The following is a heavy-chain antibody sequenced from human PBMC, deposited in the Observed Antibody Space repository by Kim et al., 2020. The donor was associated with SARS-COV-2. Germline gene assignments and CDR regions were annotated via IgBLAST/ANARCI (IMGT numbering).Heavy chain of an antibody. D-gene: IGHD6-19*01. V-gene: IGHV3-23*01. Sequence: GGSLRLSCAASGFTFSSYAMSWVRQAPGKGLEWVSAISGSGGSTYYADSVKGRFTISRDNSKNTLYLQMNSLRAEDTAVYYCAKSPRGSSGWSPAFDIWGQGTMVTVSS. CDR3: AKSPRGSSGWSPAFDI. CDR2: ISGSGGST. CDR1: GFTFSSYA. J-gene: IGHJ3*02.